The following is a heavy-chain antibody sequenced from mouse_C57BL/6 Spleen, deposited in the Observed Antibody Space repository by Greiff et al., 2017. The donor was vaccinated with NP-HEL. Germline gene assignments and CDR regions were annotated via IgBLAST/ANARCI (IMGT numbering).Heavy chain of an antibody. J-gene: IGHJ1*03. CDR3: ARGGYGSPWYFDV. Sequence: VQLQQSGPELVKPRASVKISCKASGYTFTDYYINWVKQRPGQGLEWIGWIFPGSGSTYYNEKFKGKATLTVDKSSSTAFMLLSSLTSEDSAVCFCARGGYGSPWYFDVWGTGTTVTVSS. CDR1: GYTFTDYY. D-gene: IGHD3-1*01. CDR2: IFPGSGST. V-gene: IGHV1-75*01.